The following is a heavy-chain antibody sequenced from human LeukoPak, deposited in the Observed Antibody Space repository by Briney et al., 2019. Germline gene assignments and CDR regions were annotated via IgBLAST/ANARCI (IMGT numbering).Heavy chain of an antibody. CDR3: ARGQELRFLEWLSPGAFDI. CDR1: GGTFSSYT. Sequence: EASVKVSCKASGGTFSSYTISWVRQAPGQGLEWMGRIIPILGIANYAQKFQGRVTITADKSTSTAYMELSSLRSEDTAVYYCARGQELRFLEWLSPGAFDIWGQGTMVTVSS. J-gene: IGHJ3*02. V-gene: IGHV1-69*02. D-gene: IGHD3-3*01. CDR2: IIPILGIA.